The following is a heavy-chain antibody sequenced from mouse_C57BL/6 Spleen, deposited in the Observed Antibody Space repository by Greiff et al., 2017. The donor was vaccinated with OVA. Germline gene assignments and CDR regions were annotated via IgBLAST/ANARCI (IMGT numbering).Heavy chain of an antibody. CDR3: ARWTNYDGRLAEDD. Sequence: QVQLQQSGAELARPGASVKLSCKASGYTFTSYWITWVKQRPGQGLEWIGDIYPGSGSTNYNEKFKSKATLTVDTSSSTAYMQLSSLTSEDSAVXYCARWTNYDGRLAEDDWGQGTTLTVSS. D-gene: IGHD1-1*01. CDR1: GYTFTSYW. V-gene: IGHV1-55*01. CDR2: IYPGSGST. J-gene: IGHJ2*01.